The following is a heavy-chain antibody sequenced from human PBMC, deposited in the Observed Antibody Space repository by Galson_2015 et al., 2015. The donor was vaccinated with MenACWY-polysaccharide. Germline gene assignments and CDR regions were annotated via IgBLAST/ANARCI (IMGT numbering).Heavy chain of an antibody. J-gene: IGHJ4*02. Sequence: LRLSCAASGFTFDDYAIHWVRQAPGKGLEWVSGISWNSGSIGYADSVRGRFTISRDNAKNSLYLQMNSLIAEDTALYYCAKGHASSWTYYFDYWGQGTLVTVSS. V-gene: IGHV3-9*01. CDR2: ISWNSGSI. CDR3: AKGHASSWTYYFDY. CDR1: GFTFDDYA. D-gene: IGHD6-13*01.